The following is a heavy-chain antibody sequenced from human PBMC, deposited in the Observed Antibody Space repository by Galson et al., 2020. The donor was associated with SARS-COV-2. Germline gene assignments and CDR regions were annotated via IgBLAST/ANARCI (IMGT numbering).Heavy chain of an antibody. CDR2: ISGADGGSR. CDR1: GFTFSDYA. CDR3: AKTQDDYYGIDD. Sequence: TGVSLRLSCAASGFTFSDYAMTWVRQVPGRGPEWVSTISGADGGSRYYADPVRGLFTISRDNSKSNLYLQMNSLRGDDMAVYYCAKTQDDYYGIDDWGPGTIVTISS. J-gene: IGHJ6*02. V-gene: IGHV3-23*01.